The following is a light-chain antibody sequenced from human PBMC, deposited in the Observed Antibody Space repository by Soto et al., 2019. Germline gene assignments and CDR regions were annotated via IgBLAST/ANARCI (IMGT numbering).Light chain of an antibody. J-gene: IGKJ1*01. CDR2: DAS. Sequence: IQMTQSPSTLSASVGDRVTITCRASHNIERWMAWYQQKPGKAPSLLIFDASTLHSGVPSRSSGSGSGTEFTLTISSLQPDDFATYYCQQFANSWTFGQGTKVDIK. CDR1: HNIERW. CDR3: QQFANSWT. V-gene: IGKV1-5*01.